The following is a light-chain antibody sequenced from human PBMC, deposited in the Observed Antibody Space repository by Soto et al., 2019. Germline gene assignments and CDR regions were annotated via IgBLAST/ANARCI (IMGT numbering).Light chain of an antibody. CDR3: QQLNNYPIT. CDR1: QGISSA. Sequence: ALPLTQSPSSLSASVGDRVTITCRASQGISSALAWYQQKPGKAPKLLIYDASSLESGVPSRFSGSGSGTDFTLTISSLQTEDFATYYCQQLNNYPITFGQGTRLEIK. J-gene: IGKJ5*01. V-gene: IGKV1D-13*01. CDR2: DAS.